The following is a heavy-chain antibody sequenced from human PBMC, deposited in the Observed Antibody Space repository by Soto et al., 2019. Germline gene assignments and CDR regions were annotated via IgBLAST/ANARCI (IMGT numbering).Heavy chain of an antibody. V-gene: IGHV3-33*01. D-gene: IGHD3-10*01. J-gene: IGHJ6*02. CDR3: AREGITMVRGVTGDYYYYGMDV. CDR2: IWYDGSNK. CDR1: GFTFSSYG. Sequence: QVQLVESGGGVVQPGRSLRLSCAASGFTFSSYGMHWVRQAPGKGLEWVAVIWYDGSNKYYADSVKGRFTISRDNSKNKLYLQMNSLRAEDTAVYYCAREGITMVRGVTGDYYYYGMDVWGQGTTVTVSS.